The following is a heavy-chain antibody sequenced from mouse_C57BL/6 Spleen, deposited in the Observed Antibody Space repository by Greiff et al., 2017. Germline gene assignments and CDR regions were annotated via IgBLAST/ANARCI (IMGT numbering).Heavy chain of an antibody. CDR1: GYTFTDYY. J-gene: IGHJ4*01. D-gene: IGHD2-1*01. Sequence: EVQLQQSGPELVKPGASVKISCKASGYTFTDYYMNWVKQSHGKSLEWIGDINPNNGGTSYNQKFKGKATLTVDKSSSTAYMELRSLTSEDSAVYYCASYGKGYAMDYWGQGTSVTVSS. CDR2: INPNNGGT. CDR3: ASYGKGYAMDY. V-gene: IGHV1-26*01.